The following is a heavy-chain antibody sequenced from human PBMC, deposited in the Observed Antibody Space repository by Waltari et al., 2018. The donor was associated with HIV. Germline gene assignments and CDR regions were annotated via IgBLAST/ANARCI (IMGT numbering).Heavy chain of an antibody. CDR2: IYYSGST. D-gene: IGHD1-26*01. J-gene: IGHJ6*02. CDR1: GGSISSSSYY. Sequence: QLQLQESGPGLVKPSETLSLTCTVSGGSISSSSYYWGWIRQPPGKGLEWIGSIYYSGSTYKNQSLKSRVTISLDTSKNQFSLKLSSVTAADTAVYYCARTDRLLYGMDVWGQGTTVTVSS. V-gene: IGHV4-39*07. CDR3: ARTDRLLYGMDV.